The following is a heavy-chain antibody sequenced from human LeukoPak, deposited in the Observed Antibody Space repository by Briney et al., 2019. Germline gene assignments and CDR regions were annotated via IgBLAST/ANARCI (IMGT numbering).Heavy chain of an antibody. CDR2: IFSDGYTK. D-gene: IGHD3-10*01. CDR3: ARASGPFDF. V-gene: IGHV3-33*01. Sequence: PGGSLRLSCAASGFIFSTYGLHWVRQAPGKGLEWVAVIFSDGYTKYYAASVKHRFTISRDNSKNTLYLHMNITIPGDTGVYYCARASGPFDFWGQGTLVTVSS. J-gene: IGHJ4*02. CDR1: GFIFSTYG.